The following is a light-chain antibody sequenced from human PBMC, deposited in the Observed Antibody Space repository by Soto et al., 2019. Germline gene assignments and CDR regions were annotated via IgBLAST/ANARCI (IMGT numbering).Light chain of an antibody. V-gene: IGLV2-14*01. CDR3: SSYTSSSTLV. Sequence: QSALTQPASVSGSPGQSITISCTGTSSDVGGYNYVSWYQQHPGKAPKLMIYDVSNRPSGVSNRFSGSKSGNTASLTISGLHAEDEADYCCSSYTSSSTLVFGAGTKVTVL. J-gene: IGLJ1*01. CDR2: DVS. CDR1: SSDVGGYNY.